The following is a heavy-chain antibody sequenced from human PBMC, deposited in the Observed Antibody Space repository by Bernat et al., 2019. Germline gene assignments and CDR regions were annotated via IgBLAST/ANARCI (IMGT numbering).Heavy chain of an antibody. CDR2: IKQDGTEI. J-gene: IGHJ4*02. Sequence: EVQLVESGGGLVQPGGSLTLSCAASGFTFRSSWMRWIRQAPGKGLEWVANIKQDGTEIYYVDAVKGRFTISRDNAKNSLYLQTNSLRAEDTAVYYCVKDTYCWGQGTLVTVSS. CDR3: VKDTYC. V-gene: IGHV3-7*03. CDR1: GFTFRSSW.